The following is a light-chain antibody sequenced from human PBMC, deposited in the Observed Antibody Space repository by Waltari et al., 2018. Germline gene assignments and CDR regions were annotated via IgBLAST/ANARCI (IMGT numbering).Light chain of an antibody. J-gene: IGLJ3*02. CDR1: AGEVTSGHL. CDR2: TTN. V-gene: IGLV7-43*01. CDR3: LLFFDNSRV. Sequence: QTVVTQEPSLTVSPGGTVTLTCASSAGEVTSGHLANWLQQRPGQPPSLLVFTTNDKHPATPARFSGSLLGGKAALTLSEVQSEDEADYYCLLFFDNSRVFGGGTKLTVL.